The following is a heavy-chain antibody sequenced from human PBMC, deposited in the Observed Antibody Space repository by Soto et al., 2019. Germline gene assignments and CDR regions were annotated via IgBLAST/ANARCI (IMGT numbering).Heavy chain of an antibody. CDR2: ISSSSSTI. CDR1: GFTFSSYS. V-gene: IGHV3-48*02. D-gene: IGHD4-4*01. J-gene: IGHJ5*02. CDR3: ARESNQLNWFDP. Sequence: EVQLVESGGGLVQPGGSLRLSCSASGFTFSSYSMKWVRQAPGKGLEWVSYISSSSSTIYYADSVKGRFTISRDNAKNSLYLQMNSPRDEDTAVYYCARESNQLNWFDPWGQGTLVTVSS.